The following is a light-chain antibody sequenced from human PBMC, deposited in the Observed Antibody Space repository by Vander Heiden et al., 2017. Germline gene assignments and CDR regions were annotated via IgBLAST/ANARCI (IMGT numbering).Light chain of an antibody. V-gene: IGKV1-33*01. CDR2: DAS. Sequence: IQMTPSPSSLSASVGDRITITCQASQDISDYLNWYQQKPGKAPKLLIYDASKLETGVPSRFSGSGSATDFTFAISILHPEDITTYYCQQYDTLPLTFGGGTKVEIK. J-gene: IGKJ4*01. CDR1: QDISDY. CDR3: QQYDTLPLT.